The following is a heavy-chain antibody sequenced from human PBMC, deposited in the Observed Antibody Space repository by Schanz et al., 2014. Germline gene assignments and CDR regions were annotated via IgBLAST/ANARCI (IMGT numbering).Heavy chain of an antibody. CDR2: IFFSGAT. CDR3: ARGGFWGSYYGLFDY. CDR1: GDSISNTPYY. D-gene: IGHD1-26*01. J-gene: IGHJ4*02. Sequence: QVQLQESGPGLVKSSETLSLTCTVSGDSISNTPYYWTWIRQHPGKGLEWIGYIFFSGATHQNPSLKIRISISIDTSKNQFSLDLTSVTAADTAVYYCARGGFWGSYYGLFDYWGQGALVTVSS. V-gene: IGHV4-31*03.